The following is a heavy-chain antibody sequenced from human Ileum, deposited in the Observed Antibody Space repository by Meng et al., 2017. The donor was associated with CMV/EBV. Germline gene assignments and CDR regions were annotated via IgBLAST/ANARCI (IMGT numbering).Heavy chain of an antibody. D-gene: IGHD2/OR15-2a*01. CDR3: VKACNADCFYFEY. CDR2: ISDDGSKK. CDR1: GFIFSNYG. Sequence: GSGFIFSNYGMHWVRQAPGKGLEWVALISDDGSKKFYGDSAKGRITISRDNSKKTVYLEMNSLRAEDTAMYYCVKACNADCFYFEYWGQGTLVTVSS. V-gene: IGHV3-30*02. J-gene: IGHJ4*02.